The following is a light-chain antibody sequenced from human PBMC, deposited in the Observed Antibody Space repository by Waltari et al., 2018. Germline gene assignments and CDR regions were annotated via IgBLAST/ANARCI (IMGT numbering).Light chain of an antibody. Sequence: IVLTQSPAILSLSPGERAILSCRASQNINTYLAWYQQKAGQAPRFLIYDSSNRATGSPARLSGSGSGTDFTLTISSLEPEDFGVYYCQQRSFWPPVTFGQGTRLDIK. V-gene: IGKV3-11*01. CDR2: DSS. CDR1: QNINTY. CDR3: QQRSFWPPVT. J-gene: IGKJ5*01.